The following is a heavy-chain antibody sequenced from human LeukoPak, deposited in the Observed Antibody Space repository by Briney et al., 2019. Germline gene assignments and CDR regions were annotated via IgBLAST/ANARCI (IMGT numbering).Heavy chain of an antibody. V-gene: IGHV4-30-4*01. CDR3: QSGYDAFDI. CDR2: IYYSGST. CDR1: GGSISSGDYY. Sequence: RSETLSLTCTVSGGSISSGDYYWSWIRQPPGKGLEWIGYIYYSGSTYYHPSLKSRVTISVDTSKNQFSLKLSSVTAADTAVYFCQSGYDAFDIWGQGTMVTVSS. J-gene: IGHJ3*02. D-gene: IGHD5-12*01.